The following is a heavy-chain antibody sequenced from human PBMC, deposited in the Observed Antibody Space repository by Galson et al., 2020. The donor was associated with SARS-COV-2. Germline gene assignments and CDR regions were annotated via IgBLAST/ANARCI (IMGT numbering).Heavy chain of an antibody. J-gene: IGHJ4*02. CDR2: INPSGGGT. Sequence: ASVKVSCKASGYTFTSYYIHRVRQAPGQGLEWMGIINPSGGGTTYAQKFQGRVTMTRDTSTSTVYMELSSLRSEDTAVYYCARDSQGGNDYNYLLFWGQGTLVTVSS. V-gene: IGHV1-46*01. D-gene: IGHD4-4*01. CDR1: GYTFTSYY. CDR3: ARDSQGGNDYNYLLF.